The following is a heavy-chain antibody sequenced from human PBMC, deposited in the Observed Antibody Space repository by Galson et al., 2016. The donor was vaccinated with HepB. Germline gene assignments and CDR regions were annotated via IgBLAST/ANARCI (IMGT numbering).Heavy chain of an antibody. CDR2: IGSSGGDP. CDR3: AKDLYYWGAMDH. V-gene: IGHV3-23*01. J-gene: IGHJ4*02. Sequence: SLRLSCAASGFTFSTNAMSWVRQLPGKGLEWVAGIGSSGGDPHYADPVKGRFTISRDNSNNIVYLQMNSLRAEDTAVYYCAKDLYYWGAMDHWGKGSLVTVSS. D-gene: IGHD2-21*01. CDR1: GFTFSTNA.